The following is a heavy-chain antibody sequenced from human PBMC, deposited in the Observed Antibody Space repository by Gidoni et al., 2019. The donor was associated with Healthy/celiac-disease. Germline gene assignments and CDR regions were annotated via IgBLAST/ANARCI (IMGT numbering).Heavy chain of an antibody. CDR3: ARRRNWNYVEYWFDP. D-gene: IGHD1-7*01. V-gene: IGHV5-10-1*03. CDR2: IDPSDSYT. Sequence: EVQLVQSGAEVKKPGESLRISCTGPGDGFTSYWISWVRQMPGKGLEWMGRIDPSDSYTNYSPSFQGHVTISADKSISTAYLQWSSLKASDTAMYYCARRRNWNYVEYWFDPWGQGTLVTVSS. CDR1: GDGFTSYW. J-gene: IGHJ5*02.